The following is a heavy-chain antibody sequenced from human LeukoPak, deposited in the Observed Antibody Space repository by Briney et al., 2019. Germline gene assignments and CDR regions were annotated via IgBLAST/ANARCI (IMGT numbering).Heavy chain of an antibody. V-gene: IGHV3-48*03. Sequence: GGSLRLSCAASGFTFSSYEMNWVRQAPGKGLEWVSYISSSGSTIYYADSVKGRFTISRDNAKNSLYLQMNSLRAEDTAAYYCARDHPVAGFDYWGQGTLVTVSS. CDR1: GFTFSSYE. CDR3: ARDHPVAGFDY. D-gene: IGHD6-19*01. CDR2: ISSSGSTI. J-gene: IGHJ4*02.